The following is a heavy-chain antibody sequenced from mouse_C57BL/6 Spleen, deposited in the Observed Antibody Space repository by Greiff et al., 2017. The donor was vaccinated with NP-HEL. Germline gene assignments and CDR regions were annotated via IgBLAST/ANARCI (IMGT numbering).Heavy chain of an antibody. J-gene: IGHJ3*01. Sequence: QVQLQQPGAELVRPGTSVKLSCKASGYTFTSYWMHWVKQRPGQGLEWIGVIDPSDSYTNYNQKFKGKATLTVDTSTSTAYMQLSSLTSEDSAVYYYARRYEYDVYWGQGTLVTVSA. D-gene: IGHD2-4*01. CDR2: IDPSDSYT. V-gene: IGHV1-59*01. CDR3: ARRYEYDVY. CDR1: GYTFTSYW.